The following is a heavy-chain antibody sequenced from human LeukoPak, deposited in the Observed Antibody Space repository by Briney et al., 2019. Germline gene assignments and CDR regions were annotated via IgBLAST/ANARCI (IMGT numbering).Heavy chain of an antibody. V-gene: IGHV3-49*04. J-gene: IGHJ4*02. Sequence: GGSLRLSCTASGFTFGDYAMSWVRQAPGKGLEWVGFIRSKAYGGTTEYAASVKGRFTISRDDSKSIAYLQMNSLKTEDTAVYYCTRDRPYYDFWGGSIGGDFDYWGQGTLVTVSS. CDR2: IRSKAYGGTT. D-gene: IGHD3-3*01. CDR1: GFTFGDYA. CDR3: TRDRPYYDFWGGSIGGDFDY.